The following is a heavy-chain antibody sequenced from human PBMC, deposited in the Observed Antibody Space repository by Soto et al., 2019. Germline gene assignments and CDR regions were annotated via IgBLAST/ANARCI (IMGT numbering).Heavy chain of an antibody. J-gene: IGHJ4*02. CDR2: IHKTGTIT. CDR1: GLTFSTYA. D-gene: IGHD3-10*01. Sequence: EGQVVESGGDLVQPGDSLTISCAASGLTFSTYAMSWVRQAPGKGLEWVSGIHKTGTITFYADSVKGRFTISRDNSKNTLYLHRRSLRDGDTAVYYCVRGLNYKFFFDLWGQGTLVTVSS. CDR3: VRGLNYKFFFDL. V-gene: IGHV3-23*05.